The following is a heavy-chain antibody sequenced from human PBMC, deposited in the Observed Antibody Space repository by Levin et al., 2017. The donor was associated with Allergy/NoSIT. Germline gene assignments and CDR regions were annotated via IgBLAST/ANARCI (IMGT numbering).Heavy chain of an antibody. V-gene: IGHV3-23*01. J-gene: IGHJ4*02. D-gene: IGHD3-10*01. CDR3: AKDTNYYGSGSYYF. CDR2: ISGSGGST. CDR1: GFTFSSYA. Sequence: LSLTCAASGFTFSSYAMSWVRQAPGKGLEWVSAISGSGGSTYYADSVKGRFTISRDNSKNTLYLQMNSLRAEDTAVYYCAKDTNYYGSGSYYFWGQGTLVTVSS.